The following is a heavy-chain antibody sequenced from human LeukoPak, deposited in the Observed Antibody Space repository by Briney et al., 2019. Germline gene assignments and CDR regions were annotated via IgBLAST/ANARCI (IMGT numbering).Heavy chain of an antibody. CDR1: GYTFTGYY. D-gene: IGHD6-19*01. CDR3: ARDEGGIAVAGTFSWFDP. Sequence: GASVKVSCKASGYTFTGYYMHWVRQAPGQGLEWMGWINPNSGGTNYAQKFQGRDTMTRDTSISTAYMELSRLRSDDTAVYYCARDEGGIAVAGTFSWFDPWGQGTLVTVSS. V-gene: IGHV1-2*02. J-gene: IGHJ5*02. CDR2: INPNSGGT.